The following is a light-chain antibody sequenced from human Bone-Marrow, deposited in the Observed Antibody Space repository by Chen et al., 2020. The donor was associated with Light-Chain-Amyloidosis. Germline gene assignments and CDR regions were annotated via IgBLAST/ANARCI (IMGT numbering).Light chain of an antibody. J-gene: IGKJ2*01. CDR3: QQSHSIPRT. CDR2: SAS. Sequence: DIKMTQSPSSLSASVGDRVTITCRASQSISTYLNWYQYKPGKIPKLLIYSASTLQSVVPSRFSGSGSGTDFTLTISSLQAEDFAIYYCQQSHSIPRTFGQGTKLEMK. CDR1: QSISTY. V-gene: IGKV1-39*01.